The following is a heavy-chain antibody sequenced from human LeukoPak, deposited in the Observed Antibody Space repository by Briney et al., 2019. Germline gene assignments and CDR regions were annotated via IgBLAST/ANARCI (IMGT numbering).Heavy chain of an antibody. V-gene: IGHV6-1*01. D-gene: IGHD3-22*01. CDR3: GREHSSGYSEY. CDR1: GDSVSSDSAA. J-gene: IGHJ4*02. CDR2: TYFRSKWFT. Sequence: SQTLSLTCAISGDSVSSDSAAWNWNRQAPSRGYERLGRTYFRSKWFTDYAVSVKSRININPDTSKNTFSLQLNSVTPEDTAVYYCGREHSSGYSEYWGQGTLVTVSS.